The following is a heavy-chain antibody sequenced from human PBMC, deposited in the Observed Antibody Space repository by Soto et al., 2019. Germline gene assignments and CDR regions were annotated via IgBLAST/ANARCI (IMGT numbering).Heavy chain of an antibody. Sequence: QVQLVQSGAXXKKPGSSVKVSCKASGGTLSRSAISWVRQAPGQGLEWMGGIIPIFGPAIYAQKFRGRVSIIADESTRTAYMEMSSLRSDDTAVYYCGTGSSWTKVESWGQGTLVTVSS. D-gene: IGHD6-13*01. CDR1: GGTLSRSA. V-gene: IGHV1-69*01. J-gene: IGHJ4*02. CDR2: IIPIFGPA. CDR3: GTGSSWTKVES.